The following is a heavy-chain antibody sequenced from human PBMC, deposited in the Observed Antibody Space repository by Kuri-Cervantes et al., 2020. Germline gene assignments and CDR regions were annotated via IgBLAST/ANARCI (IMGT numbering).Heavy chain of an antibody. J-gene: IGHJ4*02. D-gene: IGHD4-17*01. CDR1: SSYG. CDR2: IYYSGST. Sequence: SSYGMSWVRQAPGKGLEWIGSIYYSGSTYYNPSLKSRVTISVDTSKNQFSLKLSSVTAADTAVYYCARQSGTVTLDYWGQGTLVTVSS. CDR3: ARQSGTVTLDY. V-gene: IGHV4-39*01.